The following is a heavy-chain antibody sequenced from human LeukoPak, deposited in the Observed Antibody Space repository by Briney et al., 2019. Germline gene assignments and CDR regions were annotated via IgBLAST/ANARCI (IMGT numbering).Heavy chain of an antibody. J-gene: IGHJ6*03. Sequence: ASVKVSCKASGYTFTSYDINWVRQATGQGLEWMGIINPSGGSTSYAQKFQGRVTMTRDMSTSTAYMELSSLRSEDTAVYYCASGAVAGPYYYYYMDVWGKGTTVTISS. CDR2: INPSGGST. V-gene: IGHV1-46*01. CDR3: ASGAVAGPYYYYYMDV. D-gene: IGHD6-19*01. CDR1: GYTFTSYD.